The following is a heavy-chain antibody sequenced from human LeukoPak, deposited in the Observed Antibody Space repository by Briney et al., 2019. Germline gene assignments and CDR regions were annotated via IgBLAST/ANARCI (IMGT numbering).Heavy chain of an antibody. CDR2: ISGGGVTT. J-gene: IGHJ6*02. CDR3: ARNQQLGGHSYYYYGMDV. V-gene: IGHV3-23*01. D-gene: IGHD3-16*01. Sequence: GGSLRLSCVSSGFTSIAYALTWARQAPGKGLEWVSGISGGGVTTYYADSVKGRFTISRDNSKNTLYLQINSLRADDTAIYYCARNQQLGGHSYYYYGMDVWGQGTTVTVSS. CDR1: GFTSIAYA.